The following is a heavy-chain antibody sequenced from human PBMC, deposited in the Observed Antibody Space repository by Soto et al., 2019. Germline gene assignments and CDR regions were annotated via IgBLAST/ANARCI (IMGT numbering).Heavy chain of an antibody. J-gene: IGHJ4*02. CDR1: GGSISSSSYY. V-gene: IGHV4-39*07. Sequence: PSETLSLTCTVSGGSISSSSYYWGWIRQPPGKGLEWIGSIYHSGSTYYNPSLKSRVTISVDTSKNQFSLKLSSVTAADTAVYYCARESGWGYGVKTNDYWGQGTLVTVSS. D-gene: IGHD4-17*01. CDR2: IYHSGST. CDR3: ARESGWGYGVKTNDY.